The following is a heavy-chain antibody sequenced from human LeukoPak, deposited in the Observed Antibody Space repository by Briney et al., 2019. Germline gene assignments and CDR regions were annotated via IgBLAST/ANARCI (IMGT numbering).Heavy chain of an antibody. CDR3: ASTGLGFGELSWWFDP. Sequence: PSETLSLTCTVSGGSISSYYWSWIRQPPGKGLEWFGYIYYSGSTNYNPSLKRRVTISVDKSKNQFSLKLSSVPAADTAVYYCASTGLGFGELSWWFDPWGQGTLVTVSS. D-gene: IGHD3-10*01. J-gene: IGHJ5*02. CDR1: GGSISSYY. V-gene: IGHV4-59*01. CDR2: IYYSGST.